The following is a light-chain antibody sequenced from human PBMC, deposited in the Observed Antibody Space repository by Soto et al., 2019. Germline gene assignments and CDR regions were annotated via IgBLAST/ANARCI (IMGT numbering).Light chain of an antibody. V-gene: IGLV2-8*01. CDR2: EVN. CDR1: SSDVGGYNY. J-gene: IGLJ3*02. CDR3: QSYDSGLPWV. Sequence: QSALTQPPSASGSPGQSVAISCTGTSSDVGGYNYVSWYQQHPGKAPKLMIYEVNKRPSGVPDRFSGSKSGNTASLTVSGLQAEDEADYYCQSYDSGLPWVFGGGTKLTVL.